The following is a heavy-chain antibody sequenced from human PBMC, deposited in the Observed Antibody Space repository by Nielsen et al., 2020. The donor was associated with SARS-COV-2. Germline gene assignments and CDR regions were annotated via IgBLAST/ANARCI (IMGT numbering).Heavy chain of an antibody. CDR1: GFTFSSYA. V-gene: IGHV3-30-3*01. D-gene: IGHD2-15*01. J-gene: IGHJ6*02. CDR2: ISYDGSNK. CDR3: ARDSAVVAATPDMDV. Sequence: GGSLRLSCAASGFTFSSYAMHWVRQAPGKGLEWVAVISYDGSNKYYADSVKGRFTISRDNSKNTLYLQMNSLRAEDTAVYYCARDSAVVAATPDMDVWGQGTTVTVSS.